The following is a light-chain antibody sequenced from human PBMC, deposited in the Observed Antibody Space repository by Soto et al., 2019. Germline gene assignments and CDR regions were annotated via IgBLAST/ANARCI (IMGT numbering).Light chain of an antibody. CDR2: DAS. CDR1: QSISSW. V-gene: IGKV1-5*01. Sequence: DIQMTQSPSTLSASVGDRVTITCRASQSISSWLAWYQQKPGKAPKLLIYDASSLESVVPSRFRGSGSGTESALTISILQPEYFATYYCQQYNSSYTFGQGTKLEIK. J-gene: IGKJ2*01. CDR3: QQYNSSYT.